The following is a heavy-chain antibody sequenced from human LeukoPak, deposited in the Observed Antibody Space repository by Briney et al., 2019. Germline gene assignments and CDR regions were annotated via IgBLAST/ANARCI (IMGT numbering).Heavy chain of an antibody. CDR2: SYHSGGT. D-gene: IGHD2-15*01. V-gene: IGHV4-59*12. CDR1: GGSIRTYY. Sequence: PSETLSLTCTVSGGSIRTYYWSWIRQPPGQGLEWIGYSYHSGGTNYNPSLKSRVTISIDTSKNQFSLKLSSVTAADTAVYYCARGPRNIVVVVAAYFDYWGQGTLVTVSS. CDR3: ARGPRNIVVVVAAYFDY. J-gene: IGHJ4*02.